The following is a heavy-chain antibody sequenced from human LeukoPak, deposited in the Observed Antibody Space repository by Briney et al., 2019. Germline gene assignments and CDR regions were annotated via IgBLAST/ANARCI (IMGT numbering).Heavy chain of an antibody. CDR1: GGSINSDF. Sequence: SETLSLTYTVSGGSINSDFWSWLRQSPGKGLEWIGYIFTGGSTNYNPSLNSRVTMSLHTSQNLFSLKLSSVTAADTAVYYCARSASVGGPDAFDICGQGTVVTVSS. CDR3: ARSASVGGPDAFDI. D-gene: IGHD4-23*01. J-gene: IGHJ3*02. V-gene: IGHV4-4*09. CDR2: IFTGGST.